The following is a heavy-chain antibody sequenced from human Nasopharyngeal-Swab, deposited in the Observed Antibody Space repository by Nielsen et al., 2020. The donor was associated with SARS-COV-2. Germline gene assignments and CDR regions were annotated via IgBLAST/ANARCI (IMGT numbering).Heavy chain of an antibody. CDR3: ARRNCGGDCNDAFDI. J-gene: IGHJ3*02. CDR1: GYSFTSYW. CDR2: IDPSDSYT. D-gene: IGHD2-21*02. Sequence: GESLKISCKGSGYSFTSYWISWVRQMPGKGLEWMGRIDPSDSYTNYSPSFQGHVTISADKSISTAYLQWSSLKASDTAMYYCARRNCGGDCNDAFDIWGQGTMVTVSS. V-gene: IGHV5-10-1*01.